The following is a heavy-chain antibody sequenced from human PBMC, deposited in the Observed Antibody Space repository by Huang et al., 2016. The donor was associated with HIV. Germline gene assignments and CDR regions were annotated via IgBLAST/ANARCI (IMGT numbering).Heavy chain of an antibody. D-gene: IGHD6-19*01. V-gene: IGHV4-59*11. J-gene: IGHJ4*02. CDR2: IYYSGST. CDR1: GGSISSHY. Sequence: QVQLQESGPGLVKPSETLSLTCTVSGGSISSHYWSWIRQPPGKGLEWIGNIYYSGSTNYNPAPKSRVTISLDTSKNQFSLKLTSVTAADTAVYYCARVGIAVAYFDYWGQGTLVTVSS. CDR3: ARVGIAVAYFDY.